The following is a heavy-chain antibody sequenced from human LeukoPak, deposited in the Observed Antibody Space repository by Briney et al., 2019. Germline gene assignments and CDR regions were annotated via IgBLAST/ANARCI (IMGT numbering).Heavy chain of an antibody. CDR2: ISGYNDDT. CDR3: ARVDVGVLDAPPTTLPDYYGMDV. D-gene: IGHD2-2*01. V-gene: IGHV1-18*01. CDR1: GYTFIRYG. J-gene: IGHJ6*02. Sequence: ASVTVSCTASGYTFIRYGISWVRQAPGQGLEWVGWISGYNDDTIYAQKLQGRVTMTTDTSTSTAYMELRSLRSDDTAVYYCARVDVGVLDAPPTTLPDYYGMDVWGQGTTVTVSS.